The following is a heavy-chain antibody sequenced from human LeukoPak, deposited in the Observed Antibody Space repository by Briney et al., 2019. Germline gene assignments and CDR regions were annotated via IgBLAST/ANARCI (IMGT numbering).Heavy chain of an antibody. V-gene: IGHV4-4*07. CDR3: ARRPHPLRYFDWLLSPYFDY. J-gene: IGHJ4*02. D-gene: IGHD3-9*01. CDR1: GGSISSYY. Sequence: SETLSLTCSVSGGSISSYYLSWIRQPAGKGLEWIGRIYSRGTTYNPSLKSRVTMSADTSRNHVSLTLNSVTAADTAVYYCARRPHPLRYFDWLLSPYFDYWGQGTLLTVLS. CDR2: IYSRGT.